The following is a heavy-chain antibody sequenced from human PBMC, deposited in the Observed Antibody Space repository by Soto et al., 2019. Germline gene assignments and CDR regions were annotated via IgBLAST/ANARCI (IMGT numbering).Heavy chain of an antibody. CDR2: IYYSGST. CDR1: GGSISSSSYY. CDR3: ATMYYFGSGSAY. Sequence: QLQLQESGPGLVKPSETLSLTCTVSGGSISSSSYYWGWIRQPPGKGLEWIGSIYYSGSTYYNPSLKSRVTISVDTSKNQFSLQLSSVTATDTAVYFCATMYYFGSGSAYWGQGTLVTVSS. J-gene: IGHJ4*02. V-gene: IGHV4-39*01. D-gene: IGHD3-10*01.